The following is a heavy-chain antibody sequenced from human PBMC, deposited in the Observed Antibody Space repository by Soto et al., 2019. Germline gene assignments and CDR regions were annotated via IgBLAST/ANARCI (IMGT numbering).Heavy chain of an antibody. CDR1: GGSISSGGYY. Sequence: QVQLQESGPGLVKPSQTLSLTCTVSGGSISSGGYYWSWFRQHPGKGLEWIGYIYYSGSTYYNPSLKTRVTIAVDTSKNQFSLKLSSVTAADTAVYYCARGSYYDSSGYYGPWGQGTLVTVSS. V-gene: IGHV4-31*03. D-gene: IGHD3-22*01. J-gene: IGHJ5*02. CDR3: ARGSYYDSSGYYGP. CDR2: IYYSGST.